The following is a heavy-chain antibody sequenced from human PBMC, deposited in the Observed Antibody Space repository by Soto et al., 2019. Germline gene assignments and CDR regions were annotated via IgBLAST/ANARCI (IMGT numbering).Heavy chain of an antibody. CDR2: IIPIFGTA. V-gene: IGHV1-69*01. CDR3: ARDRFRAVDGTPPSYYFDY. CDR1: GGTFSSYA. D-gene: IGHD6-19*01. Sequence: QVQLVQSGAEVKKPGSSVKVSCKASGGTFSSYAISWVRQAPGQGLEWMGGIIPIFGTANYAQKFQGRVTITADESTSTAYMELSSLRSEDTAVYYCARDRFRAVDGTPPSYYFDYWGQGTLVTVSS. J-gene: IGHJ4*02.